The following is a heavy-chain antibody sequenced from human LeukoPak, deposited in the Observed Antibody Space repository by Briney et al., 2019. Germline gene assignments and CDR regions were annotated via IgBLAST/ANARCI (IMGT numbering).Heavy chain of an antibody. D-gene: IGHD6-13*01. Sequence: GGSLRLSCAASGFTFSSYGMHWVRQAPGKGLEWVAVIWYDGSNKYYADSVKGRFTISRDNSKNTLYLQMNSLRAEDTAVYYCAKGDHDSSSWPFDYWGQGTLVTVSS. CDR1: GFTFSSYG. J-gene: IGHJ4*02. CDR2: IWYDGSNK. V-gene: IGHV3-33*06. CDR3: AKGDHDSSSWPFDY.